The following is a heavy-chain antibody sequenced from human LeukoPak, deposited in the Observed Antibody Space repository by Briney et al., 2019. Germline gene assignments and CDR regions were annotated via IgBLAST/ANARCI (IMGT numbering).Heavy chain of an antibody. CDR3: ARDGSSGHYYDSSGYRFLHAFDI. J-gene: IGHJ3*02. V-gene: IGHV1-2*02. CDR2: INPNSGGT. Sequence: GASVKVSCKASGYTFTGYYMHWVRQAPGQGLEWMGWINPNSGGTNYAQKFQGRVTMTRDTSISTAYMELSSLRPEDTAVYYCARDGSSGHYYDSSGYRFLHAFDIWGQGTMVTVSS. CDR1: GYTFTGYY. D-gene: IGHD3-22*01.